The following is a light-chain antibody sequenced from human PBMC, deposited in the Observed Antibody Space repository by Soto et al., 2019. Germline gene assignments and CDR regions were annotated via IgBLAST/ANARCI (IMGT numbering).Light chain of an antibody. CDR1: QSVSNNY. J-gene: IGKJ2*01. V-gene: IGKV3-20*01. Sequence: EIVLTQSPGTLSLSPEDRATLSCRASQSVSNNYLAWYQQKPGQTPSLLIYGASNRATGIPDRFSVGGSGTDFTLTISRLEPEDSALYYCQKYETSPYTFGQGTKVDIK. CDR2: GAS. CDR3: QKYETSPYT.